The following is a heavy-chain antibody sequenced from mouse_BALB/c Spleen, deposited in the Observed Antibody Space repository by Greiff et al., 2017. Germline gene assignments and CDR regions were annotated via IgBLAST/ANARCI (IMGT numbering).Heavy chain of an antibody. CDR1: GYTFTSYT. V-gene: IGHV1-4*02. CDR2: INPSSGYT. CDR3: ARGNYYWYFDV. D-gene: IGHD2-1*01. Sequence: QVQLQQSAAELARPGASVKMSCKASGYTFTSYTMHWVKQRPGQGLEWIGYINPSSGYTEYNQKFKDKTTLTADKSSSTAYMQLSSLTSEDSAVYYCARGNYYWYFDVWGAGTTVTVSS. J-gene: IGHJ1*01.